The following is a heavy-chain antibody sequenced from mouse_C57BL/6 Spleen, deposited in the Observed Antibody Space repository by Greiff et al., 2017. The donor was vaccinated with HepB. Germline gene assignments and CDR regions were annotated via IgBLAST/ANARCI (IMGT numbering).Heavy chain of an antibody. Sequence: QVQLKESGPGLVAPSQSLSITCTVSGFSLTSYAISWVRQPPGKGLEWLGVIWTGGGTNYNSALKSRLSISKDNSKSQGFLKMNSLQTDDTARYYCARNYYGNYGYAMDYWGQGTSVTVSS. CDR2: IWTGGGT. D-gene: IGHD2-1*01. J-gene: IGHJ4*01. CDR1: GFSLTSYA. CDR3: ARNYYGNYGYAMDY. V-gene: IGHV2-9-1*01.